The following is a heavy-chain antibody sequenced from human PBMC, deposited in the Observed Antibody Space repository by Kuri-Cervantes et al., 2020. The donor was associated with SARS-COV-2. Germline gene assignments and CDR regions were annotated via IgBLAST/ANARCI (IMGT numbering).Heavy chain of an antibody. CDR3: AISLLIFSNNAVGSSSIDY. CDR1: GGSISSSSYY. CDR2: VNHNGNT. D-gene: IGHD6-6*01. Sequence: SETLSLTCTVSGGSISSSSYYWGWIRQPPGKGLEWIGEVNHNGNTNYNPSLKSRVTISLDTSKDQFSLILNSVTAADTSVYYCAISLLIFSNNAVGSSSIDYWGQGTLVTVSS. V-gene: IGHV4-39*07. J-gene: IGHJ4*02.